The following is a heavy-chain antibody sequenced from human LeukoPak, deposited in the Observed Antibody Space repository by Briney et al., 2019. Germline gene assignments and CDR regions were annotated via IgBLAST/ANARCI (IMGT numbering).Heavy chain of an antibody. CDR1: GYTFTGYY. CDR3: ARELPGIAVAEPGY. Sequence: ASVKVSCKASGYTFTGYYMHRVRQAPGQGLEWMGWINPNSGGTNYAQKFQGRVTMTRDTSISTAYMELSRLRSDDTAVYYCARELPGIAVAEPGYWGQGTLVTVSS. V-gene: IGHV1-2*02. D-gene: IGHD6-19*01. J-gene: IGHJ4*02. CDR2: INPNSGGT.